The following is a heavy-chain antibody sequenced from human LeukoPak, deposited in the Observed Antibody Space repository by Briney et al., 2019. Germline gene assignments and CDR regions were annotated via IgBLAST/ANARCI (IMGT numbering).Heavy chain of an antibody. V-gene: IGHV4-39*07. CDR1: GGSINIANYY. D-gene: IGHD2-2*01. CDR3: ASIRNAVVPAAIRPYYYYYYYMDV. Sequence: SETLSLTCSVSGGSINIANYYWDWIRQPPGKGLEWIGSVYFSGSTYYNPSLKSRVTISVDTSKNQFSLKLSSVTAADTAVYYCASIRNAVVPAAIRPYYYYYYYMDVWGKGTTVTVSS. CDR2: VYFSGST. J-gene: IGHJ6*03.